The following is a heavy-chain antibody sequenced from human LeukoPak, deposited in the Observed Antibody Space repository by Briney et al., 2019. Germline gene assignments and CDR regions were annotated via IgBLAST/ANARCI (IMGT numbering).Heavy chain of an antibody. Sequence: GGSLRLSCAASGFTFSSYWMSWVRQAPGKGLEWVGRIKSKTDGGTTDYAAPVKGRFTISRDDSKNTLYLQMNSLKTEDTAVYYCTASGDCSSTSCYSSHWGQGTLVTVSS. D-gene: IGHD2-2*03. CDR2: IKSKTDGGTT. CDR1: GFTFSSYW. V-gene: IGHV3-15*01. J-gene: IGHJ4*02. CDR3: TASGDCSSTSCYSSH.